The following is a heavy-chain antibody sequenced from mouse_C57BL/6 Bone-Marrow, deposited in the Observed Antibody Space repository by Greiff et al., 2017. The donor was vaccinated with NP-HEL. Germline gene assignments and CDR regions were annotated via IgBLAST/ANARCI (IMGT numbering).Heavy chain of an antibody. V-gene: IGHV1-69*01. D-gene: IGHD4-1*01. J-gene: IGHJ4*01. CDR3: ARGNWDVYYYAMDY. CDR1: GYTFTSYW. CDR2: IDPSDSYT. Sequence: VQLQQPGAELVMPGASVKLSCKASGYTFTSYWMHWVKQRPGQGLEWIGEIDPSDSYTNYNQKFKGKSTLTVDKSSSTAYMQLSSLTSEDSAVYYCARGNWDVYYYAMDYWGQGTSVTVSS.